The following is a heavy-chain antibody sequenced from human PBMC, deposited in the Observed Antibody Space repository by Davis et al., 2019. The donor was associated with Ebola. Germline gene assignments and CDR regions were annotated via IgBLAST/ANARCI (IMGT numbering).Heavy chain of an antibody. D-gene: IGHD6-19*01. J-gene: IGHJ4*02. CDR3: ARETPVAPIDY. Sequence: SVKVSCKASGNTISTYTIDWVRQAPGQGLEWMGGIIPLFGTTNYAQKFQGRVTITRDTSASTVYMELSSLRSEDTAVYYCARETPVAPIDYWGQGTLVTVSS. CDR1: GNTISTYT. V-gene: IGHV1-69*05. CDR2: IIPLFGTT.